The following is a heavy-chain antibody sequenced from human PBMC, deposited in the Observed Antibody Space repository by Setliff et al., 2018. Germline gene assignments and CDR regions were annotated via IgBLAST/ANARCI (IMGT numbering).Heavy chain of an antibody. CDR1: GGSINSGSYY. V-gene: IGHV4-61*09. CDR2: IYTSGST. D-gene: IGHD3-22*01. J-gene: IGHJ4*02. Sequence: SETLSLTCTVSGGSINSGSYYWSWIRQSAGKGLEWIGYIYTSGSTNYNPSLKSRVTISLDTSQNQLSLKLSFVTAADTAVYYCARERSYYYDSSGFYYEGRHFDYWGQGTLVTVSS. CDR3: ARERSYYYDSSGFYYEGRHFDY.